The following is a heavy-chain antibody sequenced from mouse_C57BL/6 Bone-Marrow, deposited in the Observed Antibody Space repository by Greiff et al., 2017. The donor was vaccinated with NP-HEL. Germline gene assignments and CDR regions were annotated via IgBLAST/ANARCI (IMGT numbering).Heavy chain of an antibody. J-gene: IGHJ3*01. CDR3: ARRYYDYDEAWFAY. CDR2: INPNNGGT. CDR1: GYTFTDYN. Sequence: VQLQQSGPELVKPGASVKMSCKASGYTFTDYNMHWVKQSHGKSLEWIGYINPNNGGTSYNQKFKGKATLTVNKSSSTAYMELRSLTSEDSVVYYCARRYYDYDEAWFAYWGQGTLVTVSA. D-gene: IGHD2-4*01. V-gene: IGHV1-22*01.